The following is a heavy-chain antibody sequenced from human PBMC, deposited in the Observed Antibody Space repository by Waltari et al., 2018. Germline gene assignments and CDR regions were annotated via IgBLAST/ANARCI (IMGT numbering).Heavy chain of an antibody. V-gene: IGHV4-4*02. CDR1: GGSISSSNW. J-gene: IGHJ4*02. D-gene: IGHD1-26*01. CDR3: ARVGASGSYREY. Sequence: QVQLQESGPGLVKPSGTLSPTCAVSGGSISSSNWWSWVRQPPGKGLEWIGEIYHSGSTNYNPSLKSRVTISVDMSKNQFSLKLTSVTAADTAVYYCARVGASGSYREYWGQGTLVTVSS. CDR2: IYHSGST.